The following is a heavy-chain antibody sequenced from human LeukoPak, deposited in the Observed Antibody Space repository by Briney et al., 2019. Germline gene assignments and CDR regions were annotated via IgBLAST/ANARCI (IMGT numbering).Heavy chain of an antibody. V-gene: IGHV4-59*08. J-gene: IGHJ1*01. CDR3: ARGLRGSPPFHH. Sequence: KPSETLSLTCTVSGGSISSYHWNWIRQRPGKGLEWIGYVHYSGSTDYNPALKSRVTISVDTSKHQLSLEVTAVADADTAVYYCARGLRGSPPFHHWGQGTLVTVSS. D-gene: IGHD3-10*01. CDR1: GGSISSYH. CDR2: VHYSGST.